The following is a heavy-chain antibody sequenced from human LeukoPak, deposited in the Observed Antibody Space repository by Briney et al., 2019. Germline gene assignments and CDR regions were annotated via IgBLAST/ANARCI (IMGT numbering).Heavy chain of an antibody. J-gene: IGHJ6*02. Sequence: GASVKVSCKVSGYTLTELSKHWVRQAPGKGLEWMGGLDPEDGETIYAQKFQGRVTMTEDTSTDTAYMELSSLRSEDTAVYYCATSNWNRYYYYYGMDVWGQGTTVTVSS. D-gene: IGHD1-20*01. CDR1: GYTLTELS. V-gene: IGHV1-24*01. CDR2: LDPEDGET. CDR3: ATSNWNRYYYYYGMDV.